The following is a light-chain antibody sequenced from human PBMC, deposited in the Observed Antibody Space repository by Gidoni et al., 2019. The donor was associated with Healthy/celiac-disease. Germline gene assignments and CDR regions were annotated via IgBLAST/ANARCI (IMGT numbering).Light chain of an antibody. CDR2: DAS. J-gene: IGKJ2*01. V-gene: IGKV1-33*01. Sequence: TENTHSPSSLSASVGDRVTITCQASQDISNFLHWYQQKPGKAPKLLIYDASNLETGVPSRFSGSGSGTDFTFTISSLQPEDIATYYCQQYDNHPTFGQGTKLEIK. CDR1: QDISNF. CDR3: QQYDNHPT.